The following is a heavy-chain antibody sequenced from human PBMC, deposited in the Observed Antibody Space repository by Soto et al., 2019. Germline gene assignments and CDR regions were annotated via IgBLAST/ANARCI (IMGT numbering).Heavy chain of an antibody. Sequence: EVQLVESGGGLVQPGGSLRLSCATSGFTFSDHYMDWVRQAPGKGLEWVARTRNKANSYTTEYAPSVKGRFTISRDDSKNSLDLQMNSLKTEDTGVYYCAGAEGGHGWRHFDYWGQGTLVTVSS. J-gene: IGHJ4*02. D-gene: IGHD6-19*01. CDR2: TRNKANSYTT. V-gene: IGHV3-72*01. CDR3: AGAEGGHGWRHFDY. CDR1: GFTFSDHY.